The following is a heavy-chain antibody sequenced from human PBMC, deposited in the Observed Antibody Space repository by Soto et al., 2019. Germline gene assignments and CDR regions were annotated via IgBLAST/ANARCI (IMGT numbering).Heavy chain of an antibody. CDR1: GFTFSSYA. Sequence: GGSLRLSCAASGFTFSSYAMHWVRQAPGKGLEWVAVISYDGSNKYYADSVKGRFTISRDNSKNTLYLQMNSLRAEDTAVYYCARVHWGYYFDYWGQGTLVTVS. V-gene: IGHV3-30-3*01. J-gene: IGHJ4*02. CDR2: ISYDGSNK. CDR3: ARVHWGYYFDY. D-gene: IGHD3-16*01.